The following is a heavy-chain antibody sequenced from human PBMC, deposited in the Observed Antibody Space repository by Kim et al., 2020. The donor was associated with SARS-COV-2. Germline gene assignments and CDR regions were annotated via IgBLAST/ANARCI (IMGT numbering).Heavy chain of an antibody. J-gene: IGHJ3*02. Sequence: SETLSLTCSVSGDSITSYYWNWIRQPPGKGLEWIGYVFYSGATTYTPSLKSRVTMSVDLSTNSFSLKLSSVTAADTAIYYCATISPIGLNRDVALDIWGSETMITVYS. CDR3: ATISPIGLNRDVALDI. CDR2: VFYSGAT. D-gene: IGHD2-15*01. V-gene: IGHV4-59*01. CDR1: GDSITSYY.